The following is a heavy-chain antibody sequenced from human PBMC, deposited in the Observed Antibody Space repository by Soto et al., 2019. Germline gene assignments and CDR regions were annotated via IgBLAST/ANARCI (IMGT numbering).Heavy chain of an antibody. Sequence: SETLSLTCTVSGVSITNSSFYWGWIRQPPGKGLEFIGRISYSGNTFYNPLLKSRVTVSVDTSKNQFSLKLSSVTAADTAVYYCARGNIVVVTAILTNWFDPWGQGTLVTVSS. CDR3: ARGNIVVVTAILTNWFDP. CDR2: ISYSGNT. V-gene: IGHV4-39*01. D-gene: IGHD2-21*02. CDR1: GVSITNSSFY. J-gene: IGHJ5*02.